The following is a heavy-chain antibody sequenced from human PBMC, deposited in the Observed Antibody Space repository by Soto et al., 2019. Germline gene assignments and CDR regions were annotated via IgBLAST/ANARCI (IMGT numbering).Heavy chain of an antibody. CDR1: GGSISSSNW. Sequence: SETLSLTCAVSGGSISSSNWWSWVRQPPGKGLEWIGEIYHSGSTNYNPSLKSRVTISVDKSKNQFSLKLSSVTAADTAVYYCARCYYDYGDRRHFDYWGKGTLVTVAS. CDR3: ARCYYDYGDRRHFDY. D-gene: IGHD4-17*01. J-gene: IGHJ4*02. V-gene: IGHV4-4*02. CDR2: IYHSGST.